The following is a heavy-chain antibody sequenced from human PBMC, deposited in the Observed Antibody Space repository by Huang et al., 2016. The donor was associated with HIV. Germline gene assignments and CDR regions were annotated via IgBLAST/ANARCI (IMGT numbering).Heavy chain of an antibody. V-gene: IGHV4-34*02. CDR2: IKHFGSP. Sequence: QVHLQQWGAGLLKSAETLSLTCAVYGGSLSGYYWSWLRQTPGKGLAWIGEIKHFGSPNYNPARKSRVSKSMDGSKKQFSLKLRSISDADTAVYFCARDATKNPRGWFDPWGQGTLVTVSS. CDR1: GGSLSGYY. J-gene: IGHJ5*02. D-gene: IGHD3-10*01. CDR3: ARDATKNPRGWFDP.